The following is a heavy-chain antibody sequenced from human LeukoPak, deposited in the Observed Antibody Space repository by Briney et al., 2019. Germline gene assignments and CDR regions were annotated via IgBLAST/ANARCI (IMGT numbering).Heavy chain of an antibody. CDR2: IIGSVHST. J-gene: IGHJ4*02. Sequence: PGESLRLSCAASGFTLTSYAMSWVRQAPGKGLEWVSAIIGSVHSTYYTDSVKGRFTISRDNSKNTLYLQMNSLRAEDTAVYYCAKHSYDSSGYYSIDYWGQGTLCTVFS. CDR3: AKHSYDSSGYYSIDY. D-gene: IGHD3-22*01. V-gene: IGHV3-23*01. CDR1: GFTLTSYA.